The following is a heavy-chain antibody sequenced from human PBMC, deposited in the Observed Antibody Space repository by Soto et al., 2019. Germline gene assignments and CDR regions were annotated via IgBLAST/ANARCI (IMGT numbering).Heavy chain of an antibody. J-gene: IGHJ2*01. CDR1: GFTFSDYY. Sequence: SLRLSCAASGFTFSDYYMSWIRQAPGKGLEWVSYISSSGSTIYYADSVKGRFTISRDNAKNSLYLQMNSLRAEDTAVYYCARDREEYYYDSSGYYNRYWYFDLWGRGTLVTVSS. CDR2: ISSSGSTI. V-gene: IGHV3-11*01. D-gene: IGHD3-22*01. CDR3: ARDREEYYYDSSGYYNRYWYFDL.